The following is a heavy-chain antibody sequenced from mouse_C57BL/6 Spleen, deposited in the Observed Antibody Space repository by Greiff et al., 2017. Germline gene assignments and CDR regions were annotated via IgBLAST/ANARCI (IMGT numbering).Heavy chain of an antibody. CDR3: ARQDYYYGSSPYYYAMDY. Sequence: EVHLVESGGGLVKPGGSLKLSCAASGFTFSSYTMSWVRQTPEKRLEWVATISGGGGNTYYPDSVKGRFTISRDNAKNTLYLQMSSLRSEDTALYYCARQDYYYGSSPYYYAMDYWGQGTSVTVSS. CDR1: GFTFSSYT. D-gene: IGHD1-1*01. CDR2: ISGGGGNT. J-gene: IGHJ4*01. V-gene: IGHV5-9*01.